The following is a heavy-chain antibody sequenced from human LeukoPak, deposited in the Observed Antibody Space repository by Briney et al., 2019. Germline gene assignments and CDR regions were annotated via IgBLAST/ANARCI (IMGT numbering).Heavy chain of an antibody. D-gene: IGHD7-27*01. Sequence: GASVKVSCKASGGTFSSYAISWVRQAPGQGLEWMGGIIPIFGTANYAQKFQGRVTITTDESTSTAYMELSSLRSEDTAVYYCARGLLGITLDYYYMGVWGKGTTVTVSS. J-gene: IGHJ6*03. CDR3: ARGLLGITLDYYYMGV. V-gene: IGHV1-69*05. CDR1: GGTFSSYA. CDR2: IIPIFGTA.